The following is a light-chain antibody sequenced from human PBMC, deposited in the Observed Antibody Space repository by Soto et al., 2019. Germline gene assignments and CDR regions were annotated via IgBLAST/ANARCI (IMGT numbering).Light chain of an antibody. J-gene: IGKJ4*01. CDR1: QSVGSD. CDR2: DTF. CDR3: QKYNSWPLS. V-gene: IGKV3D-15*01. Sequence: TQSPATLSLSPGEISTLSCTSSQSVGSDLAEYQQKPGQAPSLVIYDTFTRAPGVPTRSSGSGSGTEFTLTISSLPSEDFAVYYCQKYNSWPLSFGGRKKV.